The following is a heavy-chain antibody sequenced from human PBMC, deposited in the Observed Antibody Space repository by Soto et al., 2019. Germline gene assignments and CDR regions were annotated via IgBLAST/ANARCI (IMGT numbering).Heavy chain of an antibody. CDR2: TSGSGGST. V-gene: IGHV3-23*01. CDR1: GFTFSSYA. CDR3: AKDHHYDFWSGYYTGLGMFDY. Sequence: GGSLRLSCAASGFTFSSYAMSWVRQAPGKGLEWVSATSGSGGSTYYADSVKGRFTISRDNSKNTLYLQMNSLRAEDTAVYYCAKDHHYDFWSGYYTGLGMFDYWGQGTLVTVSS. D-gene: IGHD3-3*01. J-gene: IGHJ4*02.